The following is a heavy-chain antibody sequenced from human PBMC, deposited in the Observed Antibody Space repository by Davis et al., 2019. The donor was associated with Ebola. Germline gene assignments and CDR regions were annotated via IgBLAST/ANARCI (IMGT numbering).Heavy chain of an antibody. CDR1: GGSISSGDYY. CDR3: ASLGAIFGWDWFDP. CDR2: IYYSGST. J-gene: IGHJ5*02. Sequence: MPSETLSLTCTVSGGSISSGDYYWSWIRQPPGKGLEWIGYIYYSGSTNYNPSLKSRVTISVDTSKNQFSLKLSSVTAADTAVYYCASLGAIFGWDWFDPWGQGTLVTVSS. V-gene: IGHV4-61*08. D-gene: IGHD3-3*01.